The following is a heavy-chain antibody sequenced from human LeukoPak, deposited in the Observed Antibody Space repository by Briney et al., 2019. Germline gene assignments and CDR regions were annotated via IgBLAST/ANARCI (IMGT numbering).Heavy chain of an antibody. J-gene: IGHJ3*02. CDR3: ASTLYYGSGSYHDAFDI. Sequence: GESLKISCKVSGYSFTSDWIGWVRQMPGKGLEWMGIIYPGDSDTRYSPSFQGQVTISADKSISTAYLQWSSLKASDTATYYCASTLYYGSGSYHDAFDIWGQGTMVTVSS. CDR1: GYSFTSDW. D-gene: IGHD3-10*01. CDR2: IYPGDSDT. V-gene: IGHV5-51*01.